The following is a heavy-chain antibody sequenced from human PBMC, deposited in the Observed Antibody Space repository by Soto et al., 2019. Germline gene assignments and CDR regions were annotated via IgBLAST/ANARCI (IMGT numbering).Heavy chain of an antibody. V-gene: IGHV1-8*01. J-gene: IGHJ6*02. CDR1: GYTFTSYD. D-gene: IGHD2-2*01. CDR2: MNPNSGNT. Sequence: QVQLVRSGAEVKKPGASVKVSCKASGYTFTSYDINWVRQATGQGLEWMGWMNPNSGNTGYAQKFQGRVTMTRNTSISTAYMELSSLRSEDTAVYYCARGACISTSCFPYYYYGMDVWGQGTTVTVSS. CDR3: ARGACISTSCFPYYYYGMDV.